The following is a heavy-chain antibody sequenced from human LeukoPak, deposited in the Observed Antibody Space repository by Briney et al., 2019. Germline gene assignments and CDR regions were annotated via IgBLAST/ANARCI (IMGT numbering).Heavy chain of an antibody. Sequence: GASVKVSCKASGYTFTNYGLSWVRQAPGQGLEWMGWISGYNGNTKYVQKLQGRVTMTRDTSTTTAYMELRSLRSEDTAVYYCARGQGQRELDYWGQGTLVTVSS. CDR3: ARGQGQRELDY. V-gene: IGHV1-18*01. CDR2: ISGYNGNT. D-gene: IGHD1-26*01. J-gene: IGHJ4*02. CDR1: GYTFTNYG.